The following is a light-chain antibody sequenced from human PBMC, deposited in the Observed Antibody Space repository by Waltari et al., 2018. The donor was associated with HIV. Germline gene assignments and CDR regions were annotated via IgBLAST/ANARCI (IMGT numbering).Light chain of an antibody. V-gene: IGLV2-8*01. CDR3: SSHAGSKVV. CDR2: DVI. J-gene: IGLJ2*01. Sequence: QSALTQPPSASGSPGQSVTLSCTGTSSDVGGYNYVSWHQQHPGKAPKLMIYDVINRPAGVPDRFSGSKSGTTASLTVSGLQPEDEADYDCSSHAGSKVVFGGGTRLTVL. CDR1: SSDVGGYNY.